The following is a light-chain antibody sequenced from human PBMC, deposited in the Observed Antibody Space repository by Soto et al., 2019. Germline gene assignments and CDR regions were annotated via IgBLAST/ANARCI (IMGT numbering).Light chain of an antibody. V-gene: IGKV1-5*03. Sequence: DIQMTQSPSTLSASVGDRGSITCRASQSIGDWLAWYQQKPGKAPKLLIYKASNLQSGVPSRFSGRGSGTDFTLTISSLQPDDFATYYCQHYDSYSPTWTFGQGTKVDIK. CDR3: QHYDSYSPTWT. J-gene: IGKJ1*01. CDR2: KAS. CDR1: QSIGDW.